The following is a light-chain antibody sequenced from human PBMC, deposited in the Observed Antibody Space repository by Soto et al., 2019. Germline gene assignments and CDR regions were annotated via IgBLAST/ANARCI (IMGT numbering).Light chain of an antibody. J-gene: IGKJ1*01. V-gene: IGKV1-39*01. CDR1: ESTRRY. CDR3: QQSYSTPWT. Sequence: DIQMTQSPSSLSASVGDRVTITCRAGESTRRYLSWYQQKAGKAPNLLIYEVSTLQSGVPSRFSGGGSGTDFTLTITSLQPEDVATYYCQQSYSTPWTFGQGTKVEIK. CDR2: EVS.